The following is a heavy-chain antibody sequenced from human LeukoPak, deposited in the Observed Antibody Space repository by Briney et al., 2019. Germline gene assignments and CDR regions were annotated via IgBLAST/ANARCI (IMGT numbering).Heavy chain of an antibody. CDR3: ARDNPHYYGSGSYSNYYYYYYMDV. J-gene: IGHJ6*03. D-gene: IGHD3-10*01. CDR2: IIPIFGTA. Sequence: ASVKVSCKASGGTFSSYAISWVRQAPGQGLEWMGGIIPIFGTANYAQKFQGRVTITADESTSTAYMELSSLRSEDTAVYYCARDNPHYYGSGSYSNYYYYYYMDVWGKGTTVTISS. V-gene: IGHV1-69*13. CDR1: GGTFSSYA.